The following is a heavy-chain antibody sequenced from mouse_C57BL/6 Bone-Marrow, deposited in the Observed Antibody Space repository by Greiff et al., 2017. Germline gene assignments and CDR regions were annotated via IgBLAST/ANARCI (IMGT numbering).Heavy chain of an antibody. J-gene: IGHJ3*01. CDR1: GYTFTDYY. Sequence: VQLKQSGPVLVKPGASVKMSCKASGYTFTDYYMNWVKQSHGKSLEWIGVINPYNGGTSYNQKFKGKATLTVDKSSSTAYMELNSMTSEDSAVYYYSRYGNSLAWFAYWGQGTLVTVSA. D-gene: IGHD2-1*01. CDR3: SRYGNSLAWFAY. V-gene: IGHV1-19*01. CDR2: INPYNGGT.